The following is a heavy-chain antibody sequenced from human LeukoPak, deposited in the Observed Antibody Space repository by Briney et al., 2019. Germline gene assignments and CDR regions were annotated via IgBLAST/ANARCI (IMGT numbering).Heavy chain of an antibody. CDR2: IYPSGGST. D-gene: IGHD5-18*01. V-gene: IGHV1-46*01. CDR3: ARVDTAMVLPFDY. Sequence: VASVKVSCKASGYTFTSNYIHWVRQAPGQGLEWMGMIYPSGGSTSYAQKFQGRVTMTRDTSTSTVYMELSSLRSEDTAVYYCARVDTAMVLPFDYWGQGTLVTVSS. CDR1: GYTFTSNY. J-gene: IGHJ4*02.